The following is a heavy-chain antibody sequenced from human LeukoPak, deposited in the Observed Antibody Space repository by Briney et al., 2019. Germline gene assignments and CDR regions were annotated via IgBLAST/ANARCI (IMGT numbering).Heavy chain of an antibody. V-gene: IGHV4-39*01. D-gene: IGHD3-22*01. J-gene: IGHJ5*02. Sequence: SETLSLTCTVSSGSISTSNYYWGWVRQPPGKALEWIGNIFYSGSTYYSPSLKSRVTISLDTSRNQFSLKLNSVTAADTAVYYCARQKVPFVIAKAGWFDPWGQGTLVTVSS. CDR1: SGSISTSNYY. CDR3: ARQKVPFVIAKAGWFDP. CDR2: IFYSGST.